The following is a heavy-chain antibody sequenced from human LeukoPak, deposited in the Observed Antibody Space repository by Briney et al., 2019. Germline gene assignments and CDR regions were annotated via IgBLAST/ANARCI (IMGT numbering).Heavy chain of an antibody. V-gene: IGHV3-15*01. CDR3: AKDGGLRDGPYYFDY. CDR1: GFTFSNAW. D-gene: IGHD5-24*01. Sequence: GGSLRLSCAASGFTFSNAWMSWVRQAPGKGLEWVGRIKSKTDGGTTDYAAPVKGRFTISRDDSKNTLYLQMNSLTTEDSGLYYCAKDGGLRDGPYYFDYCGRGTLVTVSS. J-gene: IGHJ4*02. CDR2: IKSKTDGGTT.